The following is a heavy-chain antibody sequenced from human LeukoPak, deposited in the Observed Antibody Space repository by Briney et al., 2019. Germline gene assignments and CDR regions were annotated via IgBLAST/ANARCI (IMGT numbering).Heavy chain of an antibody. J-gene: IGHJ5*02. CDR1: GFTFSSYA. CDR3: AALSGSYSPTDWFDP. Sequence: GGSLRLSCAASGFTFSSYAMSWVRLAPGKGLEWVSAISGSGGSTYYADSVKGRFTISRDNSKNTLYLQMNSLRAEDTAVYYCAALSGSYSPTDWFDPWGQGTLVTVSS. D-gene: IGHD3-10*01. V-gene: IGHV3-23*01. CDR2: ISGSGGST.